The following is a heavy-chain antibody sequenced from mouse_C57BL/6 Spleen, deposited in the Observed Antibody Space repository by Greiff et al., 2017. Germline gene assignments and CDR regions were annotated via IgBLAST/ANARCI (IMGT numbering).Heavy chain of an antibody. CDR1: GYAFSSSW. D-gene: IGHD4-1*01. CDR3: ANTWGTGTNWYFDV. CDR2: IYPGDGDT. Sequence: VQLQQSGPELVKPGASVKISCKASGYAFSSSWMNWVKQRPGKGLEWIGRIYPGDGDTNYNGKFKGKATLTADKSSSTAYMQLSSLTSEDSAVYFCANTWGTGTNWYFDVWGTGTTVTVSS. V-gene: IGHV1-82*01. J-gene: IGHJ1*03.